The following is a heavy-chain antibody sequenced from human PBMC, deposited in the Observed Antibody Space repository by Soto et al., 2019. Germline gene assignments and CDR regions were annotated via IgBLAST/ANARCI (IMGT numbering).Heavy chain of an antibody. Sequence: SETLSLTCIVSGGSISSGSFYWSWIRQHPGKGLEWIGYIYYTGTTYYNPSLKSRVTLSVDTSTNQFSLRLSSVTAAGTAIYYCARKANWGPRKDDYFDYWGQGALVTVSS. D-gene: IGHD7-27*01. V-gene: IGHV4-31*03. CDR2: IYYTGTT. J-gene: IGHJ4*02. CDR1: GGSISSGSFY. CDR3: ARKANWGPRKDDYFDY.